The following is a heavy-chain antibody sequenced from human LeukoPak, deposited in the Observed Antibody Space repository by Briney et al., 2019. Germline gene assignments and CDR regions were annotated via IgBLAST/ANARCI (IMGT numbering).Heavy chain of an antibody. Sequence: GASLRLSCAASGITFSSYAMSWVRQAPGKGLEWVSAISGSGRSTYYTDSVKGRFTISRDNSKNTVYLQMNSLRAEDTAVYYCAPGASGSCYFGMDVWGQGTTVTVSS. V-gene: IGHV3-23*01. CDR1: GITFSSYA. CDR2: ISGSGRST. J-gene: IGHJ6*02. CDR3: APGASGSCYFGMDV. D-gene: IGHD1-26*01.